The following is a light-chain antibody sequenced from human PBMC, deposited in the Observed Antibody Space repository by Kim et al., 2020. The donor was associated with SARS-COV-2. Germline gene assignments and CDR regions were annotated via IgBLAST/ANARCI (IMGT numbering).Light chain of an antibody. Sequence: QSALTQPASVSGSPRQSITISCTGTSSDVGGYDYVSWYQQHPGNAPKLMIYGVSNRPPGISNRFSGSKSGNTASLTISGLQAEDEADYYCASYASSSSWVFGGGTKLTVL. CDR2: GVS. J-gene: IGLJ3*02. V-gene: IGLV2-14*03. CDR3: ASYASSSSWV. CDR1: SSDVGGYDY.